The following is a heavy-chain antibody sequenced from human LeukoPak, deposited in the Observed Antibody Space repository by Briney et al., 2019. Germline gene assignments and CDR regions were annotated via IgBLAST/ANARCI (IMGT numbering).Heavy chain of an antibody. CDR3: ARGPETASYYDTSGYPYYFDF. CDR2: IIPIFGIP. J-gene: IGHJ4*02. V-gene: IGHV1-69*13. D-gene: IGHD3-22*01. Sequence: SVKVSCKASGGTFSTYAISWVRQAPGQGLEWMGGIIPIFGIPNYAQRFQGRVTITADESTGTAYMALSSLRSEDTALYFCARGPETASYYDTSGYPYYFDFWGQGTLVTVSS. CDR1: GGTFSTYA.